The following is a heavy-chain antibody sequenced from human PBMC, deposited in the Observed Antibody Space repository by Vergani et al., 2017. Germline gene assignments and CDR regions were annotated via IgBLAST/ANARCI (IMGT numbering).Heavy chain of an antibody. V-gene: IGHV1-2*02. D-gene: IGHD1-7*01. CDR2: INPNSGGT. Sequence: QVQLVQSGAEVKKPGASVKVSCKASGYTFTGYYMHWVRQAPGQGLEWMGWINPNSGGTNYAQKFQGRVTMTRDTSISTAYMELSRLRTDDPAVCYCARGGGGITVTTAAGRNNWFDPWGQGTLVTVSS. CDR3: ARGGGGITVTTAAGRNNWFDP. J-gene: IGHJ5*02. CDR1: GYTFTGYY.